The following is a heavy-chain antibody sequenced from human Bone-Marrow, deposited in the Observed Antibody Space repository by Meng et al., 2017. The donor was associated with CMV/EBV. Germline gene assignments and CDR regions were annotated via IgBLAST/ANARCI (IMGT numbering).Heavy chain of an antibody. CDR3: ARDLAGSGSRFYYYYGMDV. CDR2: ISYDGSNK. D-gene: IGHD3-10*01. CDR1: GFTFSSYA. J-gene: IGHJ6*02. V-gene: IGHV3-30*04. Sequence: GGSLRLSCAASGFTFSSYAMHWVRQAPGKGLEWVAVISYDGSNKYYADSVKGRFTISRDNSKNTLYLQMNSLRAEDTAVYYCARDLAGSGSRFYYYYGMDVWGQGTTVTVSS.